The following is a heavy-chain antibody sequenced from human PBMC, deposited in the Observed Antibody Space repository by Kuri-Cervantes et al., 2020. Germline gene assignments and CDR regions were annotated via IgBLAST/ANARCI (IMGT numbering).Heavy chain of an antibody. J-gene: IGHJ4*02. D-gene: IGHD1-26*01. V-gene: IGHV3-48*04. CDR3: ARGEGSGSYIAFDY. CDR2: ISGTGSTI. Sequence: GGSLRLSCAVSGFTVGRYSIHWVRQAPGKGLEWLSYISGTGSTIYYADSVKGRFTISRDNAKNSLYLQMNSLRAEDTAVYYCARGEGSGSYIAFDYWGQGTLVTVSS. CDR1: GFTVGRYS.